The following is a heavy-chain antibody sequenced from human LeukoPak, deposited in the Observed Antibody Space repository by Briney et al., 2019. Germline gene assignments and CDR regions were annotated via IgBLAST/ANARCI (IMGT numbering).Heavy chain of an antibody. CDR2: ISGSGGST. CDR3: AKDRLTTMVMGYLDF. CDR1: GFTFSSYA. D-gene: IGHD4-23*01. J-gene: IGHJ4*02. Sequence: PGGSLRLSCAASGFTFSSYAMSWVRQAPGKGLEWVSAISGSGGSTYYADSVKGRFTISRDNSKNTLYLQMNSLRAEDTAVYHCAKDRLTTMVMGYLDFWGQGTLVTVSS. V-gene: IGHV3-23*01.